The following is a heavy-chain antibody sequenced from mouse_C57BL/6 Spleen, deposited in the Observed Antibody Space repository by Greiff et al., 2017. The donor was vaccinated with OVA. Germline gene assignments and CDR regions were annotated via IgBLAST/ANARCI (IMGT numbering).Heavy chain of an antibody. D-gene: IGHD2-4*01. V-gene: IGHV1-77*01. CDR1: GYTFPDYY. CDR2: IGPGSGST. CDR3: ARDDYDGYYAMDY. Sequence: LQQSGAELVKPGASVKISCKASGYTFPDYYINWVKQRPGQGLEWIGKIGPGSGSTYYNEKFKGKATLTADKSSSTAYMQLSSLTSEDSAVYFCARDDYDGYYAMDYWGQGTSVTVSS. J-gene: IGHJ4*01.